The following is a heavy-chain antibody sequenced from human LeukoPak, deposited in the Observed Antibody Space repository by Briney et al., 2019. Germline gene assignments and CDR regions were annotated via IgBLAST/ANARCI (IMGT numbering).Heavy chain of an antibody. D-gene: IGHD3-3*01. CDR3: ARLGAGPTYYDFWSGYSSFYFDY. CDR2: IYYGGST. V-gene: IGHV4-59*08. CDR1: GGPISSYF. J-gene: IGHJ4*02. Sequence: SETLSLTCTVSGGPISSYFWNWIRQPPGKGLEWIGHIYYGGSTNNNPSLKSRVTISVDTSKNHFSLKLSSVTAADTAVYYCARLGAGPTYYDFWSGYSSFYFDYWGQGTLVTVSS.